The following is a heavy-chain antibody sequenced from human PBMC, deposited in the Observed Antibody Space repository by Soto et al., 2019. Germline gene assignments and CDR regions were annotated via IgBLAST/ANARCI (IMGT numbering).Heavy chain of an antibody. D-gene: IGHD6-13*01. CDR3: VRRHVSATGIDWFDP. Sequence: ASVKVSCKTSGYTFTSYGIHWVLQAPGQRLEWMGWINAANGDTKYSPKFQGRVTITRDTSASTAYMELSSLRSEGTAVYYCVRRHVSATGIDWFDPWGQGTLVTVSS. CDR2: INAANGDT. J-gene: IGHJ5*02. CDR1: GYTFTSYG. V-gene: IGHV1-3*01.